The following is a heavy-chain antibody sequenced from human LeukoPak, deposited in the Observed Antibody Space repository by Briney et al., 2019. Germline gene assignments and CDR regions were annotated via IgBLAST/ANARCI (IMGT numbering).Heavy chain of an antibody. V-gene: IGHV3-74*01. Sequence: GGSLRLSCEASGFTFSGCWMTWVRQAPGKGLVWVSRINIDETNAYADSVKGRFTISRDNAKNTMYLQMNSLRAEDTAVYFCGRGGDGIDNWGQGTTVIVSS. J-gene: IGHJ3*02. CDR3: GRGGDGIDN. CDR2: INIDETNA. CDR1: GFTFSGCW.